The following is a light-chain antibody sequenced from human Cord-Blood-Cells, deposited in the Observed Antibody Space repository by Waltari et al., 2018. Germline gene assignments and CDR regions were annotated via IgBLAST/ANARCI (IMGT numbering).Light chain of an antibody. V-gene: IGKV3-15*01. CDR3: QQYNNWPPIT. CDR2: GAS. J-gene: IGKJ5*01. Sequence: IVMRQSQATLSVSPGERATLSCRASPGVSSNLAWYQQKPRQAPRLLIYGASTRATGSPARFSGSGSGTEFTLTISSLQSEDFAVYYCQQYNNWPPITFGQGTRLEIK. CDR1: PGVSSN.